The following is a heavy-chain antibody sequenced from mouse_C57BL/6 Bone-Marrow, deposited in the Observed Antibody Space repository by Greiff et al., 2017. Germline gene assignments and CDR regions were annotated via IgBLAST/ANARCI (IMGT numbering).Heavy chain of an antibody. V-gene: IGHV8-8*01. CDR2: IWWDDDK. D-gene: IGHD2-4*01. CDR1: GFSLSTFGMG. Sequence: QVTLKVSGPGILQPSQTISLTCSFSGFSLSTFGMGVGWIRQPSGKGLEWLAHIWWDDDKYYNPALKSRLTISKDTSKNQVFLKIANVDTADTATYYCARMGDYDERVYYYAMDYWGQGTSVTVSS. CDR3: ARMGDYDERVYYYAMDY. J-gene: IGHJ4*01.